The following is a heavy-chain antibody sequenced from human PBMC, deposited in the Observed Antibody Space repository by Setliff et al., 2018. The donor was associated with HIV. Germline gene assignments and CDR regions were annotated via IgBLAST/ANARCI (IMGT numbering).Heavy chain of an antibody. D-gene: IGHD2-21*02. CDR1: GYTFKNYG. CDR2: INTGNGDT. V-gene: IGHV1-3*04. CDR3: ARNGCSGDSYFCDLDS. J-gene: IGHJ4*02. Sequence: ASVKVSCKASGYTFKNYGIHWVRLAPGQRPEWVGWINTGNGDTQYSQKLQGRVTVTRDTSACTVYMELRRLTSEDMAVYFCARNGCSGDSYFCDLDSWGQGTPVTVSS.